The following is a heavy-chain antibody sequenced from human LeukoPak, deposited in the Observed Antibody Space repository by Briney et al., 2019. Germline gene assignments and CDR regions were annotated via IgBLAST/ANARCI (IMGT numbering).Heavy chain of an antibody. CDR2: ISGSGGRT. CDR3: ATTRSVYCSSDCSRTH. J-gene: IGHJ4*02. D-gene: IGHD2-21*02. Sequence: GGSLRLSWAASGFTFSSYVMSWVRQAAGKGLEWVSDISGSGGRTYYAESVKGRFTISRDNSKKTLYLQMNSLRAEDTAVYYCATTRSVYCSSDCSRTHWGQGTLVTVSS. V-gene: IGHV3-23*01. CDR1: GFTFSSYV.